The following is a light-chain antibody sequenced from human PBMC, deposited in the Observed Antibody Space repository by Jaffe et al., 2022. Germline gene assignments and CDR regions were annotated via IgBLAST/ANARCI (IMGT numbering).Light chain of an antibody. CDR2: KVS. CDR1: SSDVGTYNS. V-gene: IGLV2-23*02. Sequence: QSALTQPASVSGSPGQSITISCTGTSSDVGTYNSVSWYQHHPGKAPKVMIYKVSQRPSGISNRFSGSKSGNTASLTISGLQAEDEADYYCCSYTTTNTYVFGTGTKVTVL. CDR3: CSYTTTNTYV. J-gene: IGLJ1*01.